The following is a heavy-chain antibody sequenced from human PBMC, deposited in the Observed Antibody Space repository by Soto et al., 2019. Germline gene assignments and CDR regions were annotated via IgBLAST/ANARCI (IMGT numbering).Heavy chain of an antibody. J-gene: IGHJ5*02. D-gene: IGHD2-15*01. CDR2: MHYSGFS. V-gene: IGHV4-59*02. Sequence: SETLSLTCSFSGDSVTSHYLTWIRQSPEKGLEWIGYMHYSGFSHYNPSLKSRLTISVDRSKNQFSLKLTSVTAADTAVYYCARARCSGGSCWFDPWGQGTLVTVSS. CDR3: ARARCSGGSCWFDP. CDR1: GDSVTSHY.